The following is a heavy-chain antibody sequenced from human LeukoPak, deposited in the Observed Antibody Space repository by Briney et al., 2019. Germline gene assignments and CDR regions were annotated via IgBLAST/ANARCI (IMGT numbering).Heavy chain of an antibody. CDR2: INHSGST. D-gene: IGHD3-22*01. V-gene: IGHV4-34*01. CDR3: ARGDYYDSSAYYPNWFDP. CDR1: GGSFSGYY. Sequence: SEPLSLTCAVYGGSFSGYYWSWIRQPPGKGLEWIGEINHSGSTNYNPSLKSRVTISVDTSKNQLSLKLSSVTAADTAVYYCARGDYYDSSAYYPNWFDPWGQGTLVTVSS. J-gene: IGHJ5*02.